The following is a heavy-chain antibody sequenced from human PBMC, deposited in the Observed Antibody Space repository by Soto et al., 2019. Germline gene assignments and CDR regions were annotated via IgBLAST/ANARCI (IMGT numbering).Heavy chain of an antibody. J-gene: IGHJ5*02. CDR3: ARSHYGGVVVPAAVRFGWFDP. Sequence: SVKVSCKASGGTFSSYAISWVRQAPGQGLEWMGGIIPIFGTANYAQKFQGRVTITADKSTSTAYMELSSLRSEDTAVYYCARSHYGGVVVPAAVRFGWFDPWGQGTLVTVS. V-gene: IGHV1-69*06. CDR2: IIPIFGTA. D-gene: IGHD2-2*01. CDR1: GGTFSSYA.